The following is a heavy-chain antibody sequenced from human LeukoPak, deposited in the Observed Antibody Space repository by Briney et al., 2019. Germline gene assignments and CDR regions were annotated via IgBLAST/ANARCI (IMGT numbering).Heavy chain of an antibody. J-gene: IGHJ4*02. V-gene: IGHV4-59*08. Sequence: SETLSLTCSVSGASINSYYWNWIRQSPGKGLEWLGNIHYRGTTNYNPSLKSRVTISADMSRNQLSLLLTSVTAADTAVYYCARQTFGVLYFDSWGLGTLVIVSS. CDR1: GASINSYY. D-gene: IGHD3-16*01. CDR3: ARQTFGVLYFDS. CDR2: IHYRGTT.